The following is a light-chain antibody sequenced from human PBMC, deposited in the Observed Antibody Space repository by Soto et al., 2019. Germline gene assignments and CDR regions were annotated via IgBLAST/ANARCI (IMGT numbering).Light chain of an antibody. V-gene: IGKV1-33*01. CDR2: DAY. Sequence: DIQMTQSPSSLSASVGDRVTITCQATEDINNYLIWYQQKPGRAPKLLIYDAYNLETGVPSRFSVSGSGTDFFLTISNLQPEDTATYYCQQYDNLPRATFGPGTKVEIK. CDR1: EDINNY. CDR3: QQYDNLPRAT. J-gene: IGKJ3*01.